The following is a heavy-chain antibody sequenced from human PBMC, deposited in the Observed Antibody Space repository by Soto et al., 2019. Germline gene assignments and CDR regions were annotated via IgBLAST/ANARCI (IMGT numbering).Heavy chain of an antibody. CDR1: GYTFTSYG. D-gene: IGHD3-22*01. Sequence: QVQLVQSGAEVKKPGASVKVYCKASGYTFTSYGISWVRQAPGQGLEWMGWISAYNGNTNYAQKLQGRVTMTTDTSTSTAYMELRSLRSDDTAVYYCARDDRYYDSSGYFEDAFDIWGQGTMVTVSS. J-gene: IGHJ3*02. CDR2: ISAYNGNT. CDR3: ARDDRYYDSSGYFEDAFDI. V-gene: IGHV1-18*01.